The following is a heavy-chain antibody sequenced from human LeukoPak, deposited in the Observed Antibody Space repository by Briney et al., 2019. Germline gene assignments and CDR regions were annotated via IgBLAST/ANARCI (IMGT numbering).Heavy chain of an antibody. CDR2: ISSSSSYI. J-gene: IGHJ4*02. CDR1: GFTFSGFG. D-gene: IGHD6-13*01. V-gene: IGHV3-21*01. Sequence: GGSLRLSCAVSGFTFSGFGMNWARQAPGKGLEWVSSISSSSSYIYYADSVKGRFTISRDNAKKSLYLQMNSLRAEDAAVYYCARDPINIATAGNGFDYWGQGTLVTVSS. CDR3: ARDPINIATAGNGFDY.